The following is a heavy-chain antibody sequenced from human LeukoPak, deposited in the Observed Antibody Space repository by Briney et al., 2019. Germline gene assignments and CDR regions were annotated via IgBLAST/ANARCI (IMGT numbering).Heavy chain of an antibody. CDR2: ISGSGGST. CDR1: GFTFSSYA. CDR3: ARRRYGEAFDI. V-gene: IGHV3-23*01. Sequence: GGSLRLSCAASGFTFSSYAMSWVRQAPGKGLEWVSAISGSGGSTYYADSVKGRFTISRDNARNSLYLQMNSLRVEDTAVYYCARRRYGEAFDIWGQGTMVTVSS. D-gene: IGHD3-9*01. J-gene: IGHJ3*02.